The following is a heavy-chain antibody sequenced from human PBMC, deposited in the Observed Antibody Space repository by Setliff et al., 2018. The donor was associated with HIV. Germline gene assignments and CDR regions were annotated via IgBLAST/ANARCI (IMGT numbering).Heavy chain of an antibody. D-gene: IGHD6-19*01. V-gene: IGHV4-39*03. J-gene: IGHJ4*02. Sequence: SETLSLTCTVSGGSISSGSYYWSWVRQPPGEGLEWIGSFYVSGSTSYNPSLQSRVTISGETSKNQFSLKLTSVSPADTATYFCTGGRSGWYGVGDYWGQGALVTVSS. CDR1: GGSISSGSYY. CDR3: TGGRSGWYGVGDY. CDR2: FYVSGST.